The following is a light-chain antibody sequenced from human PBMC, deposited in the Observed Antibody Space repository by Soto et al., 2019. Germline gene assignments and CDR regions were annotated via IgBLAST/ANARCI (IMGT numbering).Light chain of an antibody. Sequence: QSALTQPPSASGTPGQRVTISCSGSGSNIGSNTVNWYQHLPGTAPKLLISSNSQRPSGVPDRFSGSKSGTSASLAINRLQSEDEADYYCAAWDDSLTGSYVFGTGTKVTVL. CDR3: AAWDDSLTGSYV. CDR2: SNS. CDR1: GSNIGSNT. V-gene: IGLV1-44*01. J-gene: IGLJ1*01.